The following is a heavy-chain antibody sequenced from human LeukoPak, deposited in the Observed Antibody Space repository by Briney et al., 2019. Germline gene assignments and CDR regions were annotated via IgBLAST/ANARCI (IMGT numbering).Heavy chain of an antibody. CDR2: IXPIFGTA. D-gene: IGHD2-2*01. J-gene: IGHJ4*02. Sequence: VRVSCKASGGTFSIYAISWGRQAPGQGGEWMGGIXPIFGTANYAQKFQGRVTITADKSTSTAYMELSSLRSEDTAVYYCARDSGADIVVVPAASDYWGQGTLVTVSS. CDR3: ARDSGADIVVVPAASDY. V-gene: IGHV1-69*13. CDR1: GGTFSIYA.